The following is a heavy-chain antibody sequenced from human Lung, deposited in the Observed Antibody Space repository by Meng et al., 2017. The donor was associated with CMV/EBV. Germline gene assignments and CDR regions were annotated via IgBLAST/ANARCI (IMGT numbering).Heavy chain of an antibody. CDR1: GGSISSSSYY. Sequence: GSLRLXXTVSGGSISSSSYYWGWIRQPPGKGLEWIGSIYYSGSTYYNPSLKSRVTISVDTSKNQFSLKLSSVTAADTAVYYCARDATIFGVVDPYYYGMDVWGQGTTVXSP. J-gene: IGHJ6*02. CDR3: ARDATIFGVVDPYYYGMDV. CDR2: IYYSGST. V-gene: IGHV4-39*02. D-gene: IGHD3-3*01.